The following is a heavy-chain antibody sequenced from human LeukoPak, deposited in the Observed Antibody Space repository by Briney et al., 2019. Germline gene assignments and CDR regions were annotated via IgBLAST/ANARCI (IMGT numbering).Heavy chain of an antibody. J-gene: IGHJ6*03. CDR3: ARGPYSKVPDYMDV. V-gene: IGHV1-2*02. CDR2: INPNSGGT. D-gene: IGHD4-11*01. CDR1: GYTFTGYY. Sequence: ASVKVSCKASGYTFTGYYMHWVRQAPGQGLEWMGWINPNSGGTNYAQKFQGRVTMTRDTSISTAYMELSRLRSDDTAVYYCARGPYSKVPDYMDVWGKGTTVTVSS.